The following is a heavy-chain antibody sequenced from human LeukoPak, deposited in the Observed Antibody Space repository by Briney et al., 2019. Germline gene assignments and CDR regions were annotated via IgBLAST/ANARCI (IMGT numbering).Heavy chain of an antibody. D-gene: IGHD3-9*01. CDR1: GYTFTSYG. J-gene: IGHJ4*02. CDR3: ARGLTGYYLTPFDY. CDR2: ISAYNGNT. V-gene: IGHV1-18*01. Sequence: GASVKVSCKASGYTFTSYGISWVRQAPGQGLEWMGWISAYNGNTNYPQKLQGRVTLTTDTSTSTAYMELRSLRSDDTAVYYCARGLTGYYLTPFDYWGQGTLVTVSS.